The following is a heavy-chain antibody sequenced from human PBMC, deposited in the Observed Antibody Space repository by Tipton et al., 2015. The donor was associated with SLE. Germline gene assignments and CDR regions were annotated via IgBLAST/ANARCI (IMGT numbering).Heavy chain of an antibody. CDR1: GGSISSGSYY. V-gene: IGHV4-61*09. Sequence: LRLSCTVSGGSISSGSYYWGWIRQPAGKGLEWIGYIYTSGSTNYNPSLKSRVTISVDTSKNQFSLKLRSVTAADTAVYYCASSFPSPLNSYGQGTFDYWGQGTLVTVSS. CDR2: IYTSGST. J-gene: IGHJ4*02. D-gene: IGHD5-18*01. CDR3: ASSFPSPLNSYGQGTFDY.